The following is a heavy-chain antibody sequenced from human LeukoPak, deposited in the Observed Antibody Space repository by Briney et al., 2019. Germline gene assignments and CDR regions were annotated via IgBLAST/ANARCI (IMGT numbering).Heavy chain of an antibody. Sequence: TASETLSLTCSVSGGSISGFYWSWIRQPPGKGLDWIGFIYYSGTTSYNPSLKSRVTISLDTSKTQFSLKLTSVTAADTAVYYCARHRGYVGAFDVWGRGTMVTVSS. D-gene: IGHD3-22*01. J-gene: IGHJ3*01. CDR2: IYYSGTT. CDR3: ARHRGYVGAFDV. V-gene: IGHV4-59*08. CDR1: GGSISGFY.